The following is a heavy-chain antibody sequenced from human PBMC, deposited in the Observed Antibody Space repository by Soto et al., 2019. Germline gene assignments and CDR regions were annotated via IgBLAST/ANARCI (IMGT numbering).Heavy chain of an antibody. J-gene: IGHJ6*02. CDR2: IYYSGST. CDR3: ARDSAFVPAPYYGDSHLDQYYGMDX. Sequence: SETLSLTCTVSGGSISSGDYYWSWICQPPGKGVELIGYIYYSGSTHYNPSLKSRVTISVDTSKNQFSLKLSSVTAADTAVHYCARDSAFVPAPYYGDSHLDQYYGMDXWGQGTTVTVS. D-gene: IGHD4-17*01. V-gene: IGHV4-30-4*01. CDR1: GGSISSGDYY.